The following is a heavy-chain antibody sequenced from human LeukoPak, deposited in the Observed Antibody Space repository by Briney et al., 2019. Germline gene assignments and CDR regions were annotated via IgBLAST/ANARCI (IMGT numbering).Heavy chain of an antibody. V-gene: IGHV1-2*06. Sequence: ASVKVSCKASGYTFTGYYMHWVRQAPGQGLEWMGRINPNSGGTNYAQKFQGRVTMTRDTSISTAYMELSRLRSDDTAVYYCARSYCGGDCYPSYYYYGMDVWGQGTTVTVSS. CDR1: GYTFTGYY. D-gene: IGHD2-21*02. J-gene: IGHJ6*02. CDR2: INPNSGGT. CDR3: ARSYCGGDCYPSYYYYGMDV.